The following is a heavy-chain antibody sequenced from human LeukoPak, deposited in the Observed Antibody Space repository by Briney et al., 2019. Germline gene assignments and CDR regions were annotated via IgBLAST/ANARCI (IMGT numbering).Heavy chain of an antibody. CDR1: GFTFSSYA. CDR3: ARDRWKNEYYFDY. CDR2: ISYDGSNK. V-gene: IGHV3-30-3*01. J-gene: IGHJ4*02. D-gene: IGHD1/OR15-1a*01. Sequence: GGSLRLSCAASGFTFSSYAMHWVRQAPGKGLEWVAVISYDGSNKYYADSVKGRFTNSRDNSKNTLYLQMNSLRAEDTAVYYCARDRWKNEYYFDYWGQGTLVTVSS.